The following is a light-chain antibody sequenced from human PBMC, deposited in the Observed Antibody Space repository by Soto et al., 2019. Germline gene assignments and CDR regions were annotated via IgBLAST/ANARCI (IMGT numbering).Light chain of an antibody. CDR1: QSIDIY. V-gene: IGKV1-39*01. CDR2: AAS. Sequence: DIQMTQSPSSLSASVGDRVTITCRASQSIDIYLMWYQQKPGKAPKLLIYAASSLQVGIPSRLSGSGSGTDFTLTISSLQPEDFPTYYCQQSYTTPWTFGQGTKVEI. CDR3: QQSYTTPWT. J-gene: IGKJ1*01.